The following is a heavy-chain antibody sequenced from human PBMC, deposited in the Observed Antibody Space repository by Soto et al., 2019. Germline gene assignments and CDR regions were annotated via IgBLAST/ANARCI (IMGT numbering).Heavy chain of an antibody. V-gene: IGHV3-53*01. D-gene: IGHD1-1*01. CDR2: IYSGGST. CDR1: GFTVSINY. Sequence: GGSLRLSCAASGFTVSINYMSWVRQAPGKGLEWVSVIYSGGSTYYADSVKGRFTISRDNSKNTLYLQMNGLRAEDTAVYYCARDGTNYYYGMDVWGQGTTVTVSS. CDR3: ARDGTNYYYGMDV. J-gene: IGHJ6*02.